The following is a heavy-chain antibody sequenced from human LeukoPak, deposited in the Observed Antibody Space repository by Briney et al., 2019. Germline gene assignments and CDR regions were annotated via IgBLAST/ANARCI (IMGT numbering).Heavy chain of an antibody. D-gene: IGHD2-15*01. V-gene: IGHV3-23*01. CDR1: GFTFSSYA. Sequence: GGPLRLSCAASGFTFSSYAMSWVRHAPGKGLEWVSAISGSGGSTYYADSVKGRFTISRDNSKNTLYLQMNSLRAEDTAVYYCAKGWCSGGSCYPDDAFDIWGQGTMVTVSS. CDR3: AKGWCSGGSCYPDDAFDI. CDR2: ISGSGGST. J-gene: IGHJ3*02.